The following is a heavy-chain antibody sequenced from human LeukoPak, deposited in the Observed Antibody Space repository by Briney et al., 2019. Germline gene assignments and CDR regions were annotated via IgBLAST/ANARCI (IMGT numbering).Heavy chain of an antibody. Sequence: SETLSPTCIVSGGSISSSSYYWGWIRQPPGKGLEWVVSIYYSGTTSYNPSLKSRVTISVDTSKNQFSLKLSSVTAADTAVYYCARLGNDSSGYKVDYYYYMDVWGKGTTVIVSS. CDR3: ARLGNDSSGYKVDYYYYMDV. CDR1: GGSISSSSYY. J-gene: IGHJ6*03. V-gene: IGHV4-39*01. CDR2: IYYSGTT. D-gene: IGHD3-22*01.